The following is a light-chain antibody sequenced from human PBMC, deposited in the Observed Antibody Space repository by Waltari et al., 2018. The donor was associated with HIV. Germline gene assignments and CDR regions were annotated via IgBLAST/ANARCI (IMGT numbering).Light chain of an antibody. CDR2: QDD. CDR3: QAWDRSTTVV. CDR1: KLGDKY. V-gene: IGLV3-1*01. Sequence: SYELTQPPSVSVSPGQTARITCSGNKLGDKYACWYQQKPGQSPVLVMYQDDRRPAGIPERFSGSNSGNTATLTISGTQSMDEADYYCQAWDRSTTVVFGGGTKVTFL. J-gene: IGLJ2*01.